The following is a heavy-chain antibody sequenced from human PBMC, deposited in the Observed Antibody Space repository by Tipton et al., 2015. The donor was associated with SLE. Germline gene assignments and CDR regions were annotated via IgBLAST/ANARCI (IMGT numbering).Heavy chain of an antibody. CDR2: IYTGGRDT. CDR1: GFIFTDYA. D-gene: IGHD7-27*01. V-gene: IGHV3-23*03. CDR3: ARDLGGTGEFDF. J-gene: IGHJ4*02. Sequence: SLRLSCVASGFIFTDYAMSWVRQAPGKGLEWVADIYTGGRDTYYADSVRGRFTISRDDSKNTLYLQMNTLRVGDTAVYYCARDLGGTGEFDFGGQGTLVTVSS.